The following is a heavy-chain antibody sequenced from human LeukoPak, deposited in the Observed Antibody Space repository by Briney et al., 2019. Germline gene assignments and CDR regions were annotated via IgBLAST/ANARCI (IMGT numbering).Heavy chain of an antibody. Sequence: ASVKVSCKASGYTFTSYYMHWVRQAPGQGLEWMGIINPSGGSTSYAQKFQGRVTMTRDTSTSTVYMELSSLRSEDTAVYYCARGFWSGYDDYFFDYWGQGTLVTVSS. CDR3: ARGFWSGYDDYFFDY. CDR1: GYTFTSYY. D-gene: IGHD3-3*01. CDR2: INPSGGST. J-gene: IGHJ4*02. V-gene: IGHV1-46*03.